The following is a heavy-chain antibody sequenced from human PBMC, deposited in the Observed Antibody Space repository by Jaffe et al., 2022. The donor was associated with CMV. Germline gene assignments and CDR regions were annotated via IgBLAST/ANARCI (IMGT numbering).Heavy chain of an antibody. CDR2: ISWNSGSI. D-gene: IGHD6-13*01. V-gene: IGHV3-9*01. CDR1: GFTFDDYA. J-gene: IGHJ3*02. CDR3: AKDKGSWYLSPDAFDI. Sequence: EVQLVESGGGLVQPGRSLRLSCAASGFTFDDYAMHWVRQAPGKGLEWVSGISWNSGSIGYADSVKGRFTISRDNAKNSLYLQMNSLRAEDTALYYCAKDKGSWYLSPDAFDIWGQGTMVTVSS.